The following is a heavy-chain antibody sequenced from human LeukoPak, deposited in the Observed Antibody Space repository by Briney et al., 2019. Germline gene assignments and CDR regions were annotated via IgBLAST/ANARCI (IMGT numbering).Heavy chain of an antibody. V-gene: IGHV1-18*01. CDR3: VRGRDKGDY. CDR1: GYTFINSG. J-gene: IGHJ4*02. CDR2: ISAYNGNT. Sequence: ASVKVSCKASGYTFINSGITWVRQAPGQGLEWMGWISAYNGNTDYAQKFQGRVTMTTDTSTTTAYMHLTTLSSEDTDVYYSVRGRDKGDYWGQGTLVTVSS.